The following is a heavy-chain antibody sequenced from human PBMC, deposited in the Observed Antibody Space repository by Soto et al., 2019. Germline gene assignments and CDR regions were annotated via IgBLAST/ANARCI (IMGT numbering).Heavy chain of an antibody. CDR2: INHSGST. J-gene: IGHJ4*01. CDR3: ARSMVRRLPDY. Sequence: QVQLQQWGAGLLKPSETLSLTCAVYGGSFSGYYWSWIRQPPGKGLEWIGEINHSGSTNYNPSLKSRVTLSVGTSKKQFSLKLSSVTAADTAVYYCARSMVRRLPDYWGHRTLVTVSS. CDR1: GGSFSGYY. D-gene: IGHD3-10*01. V-gene: IGHV4-34*01.